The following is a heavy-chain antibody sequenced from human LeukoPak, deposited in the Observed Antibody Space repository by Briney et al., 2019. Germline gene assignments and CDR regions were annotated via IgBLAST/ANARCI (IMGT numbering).Heavy chain of an antibody. CDR2: IKQDGSEK. V-gene: IGHV3-7*05. J-gene: IGHJ3*01. CDR1: GFTFSSHW. CDR3: ARFRQNAFDF. Sequence: TGGSLRLSCATSGFTFSSHWMSWVRQAPGKGLEGVANIKQDGSEKFYVDSVKGRFTISRDNAKNSLYLQMNTLRAEDTAVYYCARFRQNAFDFWGQGTMVTVSS.